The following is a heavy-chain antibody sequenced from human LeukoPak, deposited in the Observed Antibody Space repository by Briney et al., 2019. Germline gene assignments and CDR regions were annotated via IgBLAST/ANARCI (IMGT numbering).Heavy chain of an antibody. CDR2: ISASGKTI. V-gene: IGHV3-48*03. CDR1: GFAFIDYQ. D-gene: IGHD3-9*01. CDR3: TRVQGGQYFANKYGTIDY. J-gene: IGHJ4*02. Sequence: QPGGSLRLSGSASGFAFIDYQRNWVRQAPGGGLEWTSYISASGKTINYADSVKGRFTISRDNAKNSLYLQMNSLRAEDTAVYYCTRVQGGQYFANKYGTIDYWGPGALVIVSS.